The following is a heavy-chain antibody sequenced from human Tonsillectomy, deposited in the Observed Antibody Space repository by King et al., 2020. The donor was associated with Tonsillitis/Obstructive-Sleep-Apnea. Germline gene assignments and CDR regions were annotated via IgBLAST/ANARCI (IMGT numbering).Heavy chain of an antibody. CDR2: IDPSDSYT. Sequence: EVQLVESGAEVKKPGESLRISCKGSGYSFTSYWISWVRQMPGKGLEWMGRIDPSDSYTNYSPSFQGHVTISADKSISTAYLQWSSLKASDTAMYYCARLYVSGTFPHYYYYGMDVWGQGTTVTVSS. CDR3: ARLYVSGTFPHYYYYGMDV. D-gene: IGHD3-16*01. J-gene: IGHJ6*02. V-gene: IGHV5-10-1*03. CDR1: GYSFTSYW.